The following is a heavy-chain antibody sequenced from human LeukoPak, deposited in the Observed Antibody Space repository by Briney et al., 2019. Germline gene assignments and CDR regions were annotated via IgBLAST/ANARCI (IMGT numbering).Heavy chain of an antibody. D-gene: IGHD4-17*01. CDR1: GFTFSSYA. CDR3: ARGSKSYGDYIRSRIHYFDY. CDR2: ISYDGSNK. J-gene: IGHJ4*02. Sequence: GGSLRLSCAASGFTFSSYAMHWVRQPPGKGLEWVAVISYDGSNKYNADSVKGRFTISRDNSKNTLYLQMNSLRAEDTAVYYCARGSKSYGDYIRSRIHYFDYWGQGTLVTVSS. V-gene: IGHV3-30*04.